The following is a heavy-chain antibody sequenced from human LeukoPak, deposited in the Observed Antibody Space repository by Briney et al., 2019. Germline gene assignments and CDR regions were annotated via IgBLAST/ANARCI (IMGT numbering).Heavy chain of an antibody. Sequence: PSETLSLTCTVSGGSISSGSYYWSWIRQPAGKGLERIGRIYTSGSTYYNPSLKSRVTISVDRSKNQFSLKLSSVTAADTAVYYCAFSSGLLRDAFDIWGQGTMVTVSS. V-gene: IGHV4-61*02. J-gene: IGHJ3*02. CDR2: IYTSGST. CDR3: AFSSGLLRDAFDI. D-gene: IGHD2-15*01. CDR1: GGSISSGSYY.